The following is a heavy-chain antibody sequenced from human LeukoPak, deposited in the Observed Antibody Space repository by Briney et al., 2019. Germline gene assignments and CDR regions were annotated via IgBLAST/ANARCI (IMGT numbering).Heavy chain of an antibody. CDR3: ARHKREIAVAGLNAFDI. D-gene: IGHD6-19*01. CDR1: GGSISSSSYY. J-gene: IGHJ3*02. Sequence: SETLSLTCTVSGGSISSSSYYWGWIRQPPGEGLEWIGSIYYSGSTYYNPSLKSRVTISVDTSKNQFSLKLSSVTAADTAVYYCARHKREIAVAGLNAFDIWGQGTMVTVSS. CDR2: IYYSGST. V-gene: IGHV4-39*01.